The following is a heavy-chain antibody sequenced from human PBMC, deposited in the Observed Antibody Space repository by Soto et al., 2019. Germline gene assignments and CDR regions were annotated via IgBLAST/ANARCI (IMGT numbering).Heavy chain of an antibody. J-gene: IGHJ6*02. CDR3: ARVPSPFDYYYAMDV. CDR1: GGSISSYY. Sequence: PSETLSLTCTVSGGSISSYYWSWIRQAPEKGLEWIGYIFSSGTTYYNPSLKSRLTMSLDTSQNQFSLRLASVTDADSAVYYCARVPSPFDYYYAMDVWGQGTTVTVSS. V-gene: IGHV4-4*09. CDR2: IFSSGTT. D-gene: IGHD3-16*01.